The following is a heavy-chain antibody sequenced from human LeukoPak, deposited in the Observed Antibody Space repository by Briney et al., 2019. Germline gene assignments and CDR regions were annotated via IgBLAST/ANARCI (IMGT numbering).Heavy chain of an antibody. CDR3: ATGPFSAFAI. D-gene: IGHD1-14*01. Sequence: PGGSLRLSCAASGFTVSSNYMSWVRQAPGKGLEWVSVIYSGGSTYYADSVKGRFTISRDNTRNMLYLQMNSLRVEDTAVYFCATGPFSAFAIWGQGTTLIVSS. CDR2: IYSGGST. V-gene: IGHV3-53*01. J-gene: IGHJ3*02. CDR1: GFTVSSNY.